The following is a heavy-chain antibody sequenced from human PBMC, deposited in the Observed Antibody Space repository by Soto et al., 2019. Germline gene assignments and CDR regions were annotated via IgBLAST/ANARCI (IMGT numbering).Heavy chain of an antibody. CDR3: VRRSDWFNL. CDR2: IFPRDSDT. Sequence: GESLTISCKGSGFDFLSYWIGWVRQMPGKGLEWMGIIFPRDSDTRYSPSSQGQVTISVDNSIATAYLQWSSLRASDTAMYYCVRRSDWFNLWGQGTLVTVSS. CDR1: GFDFLSYW. J-gene: IGHJ5*02. V-gene: IGHV5-51*01.